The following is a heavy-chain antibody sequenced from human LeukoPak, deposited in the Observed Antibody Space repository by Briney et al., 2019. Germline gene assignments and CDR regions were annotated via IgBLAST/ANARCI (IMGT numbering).Heavy chain of an antibody. CDR2: INPNSGDT. D-gene: IGHD3-22*01. CDR3: ARDLTSSGSSGDY. V-gene: IGHV1-2*02. Sequence: INPNSGDTNYAQKFQGRVALTRDTSISTAYMELNSLISDDTAVYYCARDLTSSGSSGDYWGQGTLITVSS. J-gene: IGHJ4*02.